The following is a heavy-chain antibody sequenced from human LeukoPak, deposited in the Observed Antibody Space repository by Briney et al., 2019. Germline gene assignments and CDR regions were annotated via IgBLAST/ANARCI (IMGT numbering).Heavy chain of an antibody. CDR2: ISTSGST. V-gene: IGHV4-61*02. CDR1: GGSINSGSYY. CDR3: ARDKIDSSGYYPLDY. D-gene: IGHD3-22*01. J-gene: IGHJ4*02. Sequence: SETLSLTCTVSGGSINSGSYYWSWIRQPAGKGLEWIGRISTSGSTNYNPSLKSRVTMSVDTSKNQFSLMLSSVTAADTAVYYCARDKIDSSGYYPLDYWGQGTLVTVSS.